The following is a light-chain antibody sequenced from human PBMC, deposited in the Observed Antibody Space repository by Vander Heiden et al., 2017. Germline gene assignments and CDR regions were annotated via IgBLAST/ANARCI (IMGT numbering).Light chain of an antibody. CDR2: DNS. CDR1: NIGIKS. V-gene: IGLV3-21*02. CDR3: QVWDSSSDPWV. J-gene: IGLJ3*02. Sequence: SYVLAQPPSVSVAPGQTARITCGGNNIGIKSVHSYQQKPGQAPVMVVDDNSDRPSGIPERFSGSNSGNTATLTISRVEAGDEADYYCQVWDSSSDPWVFGGGTKLTVL.